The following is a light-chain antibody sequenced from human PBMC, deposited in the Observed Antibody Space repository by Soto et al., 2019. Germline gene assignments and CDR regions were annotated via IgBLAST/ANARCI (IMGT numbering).Light chain of an antibody. V-gene: IGLV3-21*02. CDR3: QVWDSSSDHYV. J-gene: IGLJ1*01. Sequence: SYALTQPPSVSVAPGQTARITCGGNNIGIKSVHWYHQKPGQAPVLVVYDDSDRPSGIPERFSGSNSGNTATLTISRVEAGDEADYYCQVWDSSSDHYVFGTGTKVTV. CDR2: DDS. CDR1: NIGIKS.